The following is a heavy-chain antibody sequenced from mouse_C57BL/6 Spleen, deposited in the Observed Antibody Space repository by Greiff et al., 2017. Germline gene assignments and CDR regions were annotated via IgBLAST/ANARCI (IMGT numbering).Heavy chain of an antibody. CDR3: ARAVVGYAMDY. J-gene: IGHJ4*01. CDR2: ISNGGGST. Sequence: DVKLVESGGGLVQPGGSLKLSCAASGFTFSDYYMYWVRQTPEKRLEWVAYISNGGGSTYYPDTVKGRFTISRDNATNTLYLQISRLKSEDTAMYYCARAVVGYAMDYWGQGTSVTVSS. V-gene: IGHV5-12*01. CDR1: GFTFSDYY.